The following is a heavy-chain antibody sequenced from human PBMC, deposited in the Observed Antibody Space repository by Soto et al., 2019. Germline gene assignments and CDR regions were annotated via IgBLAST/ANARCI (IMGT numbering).Heavy chain of an antibody. J-gene: IGHJ4*02. CDR3: ARSPYSGSYLGDY. V-gene: IGHV3-33*01. CDR1: GFTFRTYG. CDR2: IWHDGSNK. Sequence: QVQLVESGGGVVQPGRSLSLSCAASGFTFRTYGMHWVRQAPGKGLEWVAIIWHDGSNKYYADSVKGRFAISRDNPKNTLYLQMNSLRGEDTAVYYCARSPYSGSYLGDYRGQGTLVTVSS. D-gene: IGHD1-26*01.